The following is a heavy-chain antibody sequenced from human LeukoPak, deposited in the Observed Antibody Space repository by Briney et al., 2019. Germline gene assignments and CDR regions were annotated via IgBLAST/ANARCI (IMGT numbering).Heavy chain of an antibody. CDR3: ARPLSIVGATIGAFDI. Sequence: GGSLRLSCAASGLTFSSYAMSWVRQAPGKGLEWVSAISGSSGHTYYADSVKGRFTISRDNSKNTLYLQMNSLRAEDTAVYYCARPLSIVGATIGAFDIWGQGTMVTVSS. J-gene: IGHJ3*02. D-gene: IGHD1-26*01. CDR2: ISGSSGHT. CDR1: GLTFSSYA. V-gene: IGHV3-23*01.